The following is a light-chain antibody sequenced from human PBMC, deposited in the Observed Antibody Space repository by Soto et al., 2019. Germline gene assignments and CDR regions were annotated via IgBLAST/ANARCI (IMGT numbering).Light chain of an antibody. CDR3: QHYNSYSEA. V-gene: IGKV1-5*01. Sequence: IELLQSPSALPQPVGSPLTSTWRASQKSSPWLAWYQQKPGQAPKLLMYDVSSLKRGVPSRFSGSGSGTEFTLTISSLQPDDFATYYCQHYNSYSEAFGQGTKVDI. CDR2: DVS. J-gene: IGKJ1*01. CDR1: QKSSPW.